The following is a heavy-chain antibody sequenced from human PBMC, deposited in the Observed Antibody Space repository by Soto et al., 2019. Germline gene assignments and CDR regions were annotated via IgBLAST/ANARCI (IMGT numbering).Heavy chain of an antibody. CDR3: ASGGGTYDYYGMDV. J-gene: IGHJ6*02. Sequence: QVQLVQSGAEVKKPGASVKVSCKASGYTFTSYAMHWVRQAPGQRLEWMGWINAGNGNTKYSQKFQGGVTITRDTSASSAYMELSSQRSEDTAVYYCASGGGTYDYYGMDVWGQGTAVTV. V-gene: IGHV1-3*01. CDR2: INAGNGNT. D-gene: IGHD1-1*01. CDR1: GYTFTSYA.